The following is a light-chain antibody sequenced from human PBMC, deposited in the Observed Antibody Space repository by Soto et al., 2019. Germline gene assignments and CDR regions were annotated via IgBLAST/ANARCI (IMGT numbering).Light chain of an antibody. CDR3: QQYNNWPPEDLT. J-gene: IGKJ4*01. CDR2: GAS. CDR1: QSVSSN. Sequence: EIVMTQSAATLSVSPGERATLSCRASQSVSSNLAWYQQKPGQAPRLLIYGASTRATGIPARFSGSGSGTEFTLTISSLQSEDFAVYYCQQYNNWPPEDLTFGGGTKVEIK. V-gene: IGKV3-15*01.